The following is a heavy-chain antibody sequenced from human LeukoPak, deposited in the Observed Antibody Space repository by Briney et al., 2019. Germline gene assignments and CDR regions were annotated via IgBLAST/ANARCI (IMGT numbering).Heavy chain of an antibody. V-gene: IGHV3-23*01. CDR1: GFTFSKYD. CDR3: AKSVLRLLWFGELLPPFDY. J-gene: IGHJ4*02. Sequence: PGGSLRLSCAASGFTFSKYDMSWVRQGPGKGLEWVSAISGSGGSTYYADSVKGRFTISRDNSKNTLYLQMNSLRAEDTAVYYCAKSVLRLLWFGELLPPFDYWGQGTLVTVSS. CDR2: ISGSGGST. D-gene: IGHD3-10*01.